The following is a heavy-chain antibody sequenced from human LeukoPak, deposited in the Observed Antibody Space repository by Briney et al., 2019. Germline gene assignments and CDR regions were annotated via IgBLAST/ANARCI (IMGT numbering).Heavy chain of an antibody. CDR3: ARHPSGRMWLQQGGWFDP. CDR1: GGSFSGYY. D-gene: IGHD5-24*01. V-gene: IGHV4-34*01. Sequence: PSETLSLTCAVYGGSFSGYYWGWIRQPPGKGLEWIGSMHHNGSTYYNPSLKSRVTISVDTSKNQFSLKLTSVTAADTAVYYCARHPSGRMWLQQGGWFDPWGQGTLVTVSS. CDR2: MHHNGST. J-gene: IGHJ5*02.